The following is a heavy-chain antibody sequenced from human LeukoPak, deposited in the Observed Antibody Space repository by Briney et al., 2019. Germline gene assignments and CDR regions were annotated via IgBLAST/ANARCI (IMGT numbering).Heavy chain of an antibody. CDR2: IWYDGSNK. J-gene: IGHJ2*01. V-gene: IGHV3-33*01. CDR3: ARGPPPSYWYFDL. Sequence: GGSLRLSCAASGFTFSSYGMHWVRQAPGKGLEWVAVIWYDGSNKYYADSVKGRFTISRDNSKNTLYLQMNSLRAEDTAVYYCARGPPPSYWYFDLWGRGTLVTVSS. CDR1: GFTFSSYG.